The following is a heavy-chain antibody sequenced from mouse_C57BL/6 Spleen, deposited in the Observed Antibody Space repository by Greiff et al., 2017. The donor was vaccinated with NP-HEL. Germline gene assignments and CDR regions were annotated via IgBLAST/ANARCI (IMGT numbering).Heavy chain of an antibody. D-gene: IGHD1-1*01. J-gene: IGHJ2*01. V-gene: IGHV1-15*01. CDR3: TRDYGSSYEDWDYFDY. CDR1: GYTFTDYE. Sequence: QVQLKQSGAELVRPGASVTLSCKASGYTFTDYEMHWVKQTPVHGLEWIGAIDPETGGTAYNQKFKGKAILTADKSSSTAYMELRSLTSEDSAVYYCTRDYGSSYEDWDYFDYWGQGTTLTVSS. CDR2: IDPETGGT.